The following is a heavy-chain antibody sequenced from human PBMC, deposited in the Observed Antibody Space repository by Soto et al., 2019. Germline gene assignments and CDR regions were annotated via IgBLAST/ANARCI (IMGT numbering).Heavy chain of an antibody. CDR2: IIPILGIA. D-gene: IGHD6-13*01. V-gene: IGHV1-69*02. CDR3: ACIAAARDAFDI. Sequence: QVQLVQSGAEVKKPGSSVKVSCKASGGTFSSYTISWVRQAPGQGLEWMGRIIPILGIANYAQKFQGRVTITADKSTSTAYMELSSLRSEDTAVYCCACIAAARDAFDIWGQGTMVTVSS. CDR1: GGTFSSYT. J-gene: IGHJ3*02.